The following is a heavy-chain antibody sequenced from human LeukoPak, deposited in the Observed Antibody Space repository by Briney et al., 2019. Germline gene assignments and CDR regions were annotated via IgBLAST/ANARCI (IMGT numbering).Heavy chain of an antibody. J-gene: IGHJ4*02. CDR2: ISYDGSNK. D-gene: IGHD3-22*01. CDR1: GFTVSSYA. CDR3: ARVSTVNYYDSSGYPAELDY. V-gene: IGHV3-30*04. Sequence: GGSLRLSCAASGFTVSSYAMHWVRQAPGKGLEWVALISYDGSNKYSADSVQGRFTISRDNSKNTLYLQMNSLRAEDTAVYYCARVSTVNYYDSSGYPAELDYWGQGTLVTVSS.